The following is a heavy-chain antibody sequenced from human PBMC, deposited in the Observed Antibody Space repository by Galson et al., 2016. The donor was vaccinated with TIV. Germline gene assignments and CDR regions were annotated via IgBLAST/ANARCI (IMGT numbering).Heavy chain of an antibody. V-gene: IGHV1-2*06. CDR3: ARGVDGFRY. D-gene: IGHD5-24*01. CDR1: GYTFTSNA. CDR2: INPNSGDT. Sequence: SVKVSCKASGYTFTSNAISWVRQAPGQGLEWMGRINPNSGDTDFAQKFQGRVTMTRDTSISTDYIELRRLTFADTAVYFCARGVDGFRYWGQGTLVTVSS. J-gene: IGHJ4*02.